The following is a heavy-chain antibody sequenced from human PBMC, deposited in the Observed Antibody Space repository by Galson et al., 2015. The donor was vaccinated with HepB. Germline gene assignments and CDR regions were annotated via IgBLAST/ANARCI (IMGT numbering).Heavy chain of an antibody. D-gene: IGHD4-17*01. J-gene: IGHJ4*02. CDR2: IRYDGSNK. V-gene: IGHV3-30*02. Sequence: SLRLSCAASGFTFSSYGMHWVRQAPGKGLEWVAFIRYDGSNKYYADSVKGRFTISRDNSKNTLYLQMNSLRAEDTAVYYCAKKGGYGAHFDYWGQGTLVTVSS. CDR3: AKKGGYGAHFDY. CDR1: GFTFSSYG.